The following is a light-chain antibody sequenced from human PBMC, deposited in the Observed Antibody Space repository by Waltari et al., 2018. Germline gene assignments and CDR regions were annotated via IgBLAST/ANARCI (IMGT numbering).Light chain of an antibody. V-gene: IGKV1-9*01. Sequence: DIQLTQYPSFLSASVGDRVTITCRASQGITNYLAWYQQKPGKAPELLIYPASSLQSGVPSRFSGSGSGTEFTLTISGLQPEDFATYYCQQLNSYRTFGQGTKVDIK. J-gene: IGKJ1*01. CDR1: QGITNY. CDR2: PAS. CDR3: QQLNSYRT.